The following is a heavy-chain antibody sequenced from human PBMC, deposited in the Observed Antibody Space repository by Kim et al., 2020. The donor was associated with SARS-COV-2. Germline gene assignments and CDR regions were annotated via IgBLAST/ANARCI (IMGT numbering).Heavy chain of an antibody. CDR3: ARGANYFDY. CDR2: IRAHSGDT. CDR1: GYTFSSYD. J-gene: IGHJ4*02. V-gene: IGHV1-18*04. Sequence: ASVKVSCKASGYTFSSYDVNWVRQAPGQGLEWIGRIRAHSGDTYYAQNFQGRVTLTPDTSTGTAYLELRNLRSDDTAAYFCARGANYFDYWGQGTPVTVS.